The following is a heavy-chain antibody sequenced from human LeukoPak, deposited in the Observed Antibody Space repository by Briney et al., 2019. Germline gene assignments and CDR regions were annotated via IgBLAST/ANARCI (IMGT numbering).Heavy chain of an antibody. CDR2: VQNSALYRATI. J-gene: IGHJ6*02. V-gene: IGHV4-59*08. D-gene: IGHD2/OR15-2a*01. CDR3: ARLTSTFYYSMDV. Sequence: SETLSLTCAVSGGSIGSFYWTWIRQPPGKGLEWIGYVQNSALYRATIKSSPSLQSRVSLFIDTSKKQVSLTVNSVTAADTALYYCARLTSTFYYSMDVWGPGTAVTVSS. CDR1: GGSIGSFY.